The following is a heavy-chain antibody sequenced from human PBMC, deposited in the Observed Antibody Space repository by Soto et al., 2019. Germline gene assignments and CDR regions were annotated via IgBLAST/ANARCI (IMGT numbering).Heavy chain of an antibody. CDR2: ISSSSSYI. CDR3: AREGAFSGNDRNAFDI. CDR1: GFTFSSYS. J-gene: IGHJ3*02. Sequence: EVQLVESGGGLVKPGGSLRLSCAASGFTFSSYSMNWVRQAPGKGLEWVSSISSSSSYIYYADSVKGRFTISRDNAKNSMYLQMTSLRAEDTAVYYCAREGAFSGNDRNAFDIWGQGTMVTVSS. D-gene: IGHD3-16*01. V-gene: IGHV3-21*01.